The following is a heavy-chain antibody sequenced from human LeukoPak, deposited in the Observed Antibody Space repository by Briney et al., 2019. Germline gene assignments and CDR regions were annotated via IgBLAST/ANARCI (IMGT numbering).Heavy chain of an antibody. J-gene: IGHJ3*02. CDR3: ARGFTIFGVVIEGAFDI. CDR1: GGSISSSSYY. CDR2: IYYSGST. D-gene: IGHD3-3*01. V-gene: IGHV4-39*07. Sequence: SETLSLTCTVSGGSISSSSYYWGWIRQPPGKGLEWIGSIYYSGSTYYNPSLKSRVTISVDTSKNQFSLKLSSVTAADTAVYYCARGFTIFGVVIEGAFDIWGQGTMVTVSS.